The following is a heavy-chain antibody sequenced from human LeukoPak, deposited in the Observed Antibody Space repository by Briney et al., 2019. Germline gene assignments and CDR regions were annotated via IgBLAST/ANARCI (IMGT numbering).Heavy chain of an antibody. Sequence: ASVTVSCKASGYTFTGYYMHWVRQAPGQGLEWMGWINPNSGGTNYAQKFQGRVTMTRDTSISTAYMELSRLRSDDTAVYYCARGVWELLYGWFDPWGQGTLVTVSS. D-gene: IGHD1-26*01. V-gene: IGHV1-2*02. CDR2: INPNSGGT. CDR1: GYTFTGYY. J-gene: IGHJ5*02. CDR3: ARGVWELLYGWFDP.